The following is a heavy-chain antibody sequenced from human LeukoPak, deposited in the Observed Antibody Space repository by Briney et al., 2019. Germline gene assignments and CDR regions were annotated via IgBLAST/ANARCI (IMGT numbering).Heavy chain of an antibody. V-gene: IGHV3-21*01. CDR3: ASSIAVAGTENYFDY. J-gene: IGHJ4*02. CDR2: ISSSSSYI. D-gene: IGHD6-19*01. CDR1: GFTFSSYS. Sequence: PGGSLRLSCAASGFTFSSYSMNWVRQAPGKGLEWVASISSSSSYIYYADSVQGRFTISRDNAKNSLYLQMNSLRAEDTAVYYCASSIAVAGTENYFDYWGQGTLVTVSS.